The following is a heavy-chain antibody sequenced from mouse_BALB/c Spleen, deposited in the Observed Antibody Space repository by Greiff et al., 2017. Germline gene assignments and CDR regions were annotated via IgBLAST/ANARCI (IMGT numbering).Heavy chain of an antibody. V-gene: IGHV14-1*02. D-gene: IGHD2-1*01. CDR2: IDPENGNT. CDR1: GFNIKDYY. Sequence: EVQLQQSGAELVRPGALVKLSCKASGFNIKDYYMHWVKQRPEQGLEWIGWIDPENGNTIYDPKFQGKASITADTSSNTAYLQRSSLTSEDTAVYYCARDGNYVAYWGQGTLVTVSA. CDR3: ARDGNYVAY. J-gene: IGHJ3*01.